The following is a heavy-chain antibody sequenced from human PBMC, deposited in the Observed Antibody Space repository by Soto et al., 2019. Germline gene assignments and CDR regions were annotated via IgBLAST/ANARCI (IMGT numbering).Heavy chain of an antibody. D-gene: IGHD6-19*01. CDR2: INSDGSST. Sequence: EVQLVESGGGLVQPGGSLSLSCTGSGFTFSSYWMHWVRQAPGEGLVWVSRINSDGSSTSYADSVKVRFTISRDNAKNTLYLQMNSLRAEDTAVYYCAVAVAGPTAIGYWGQGTLVTVSS. CDR3: AVAVAGPTAIGY. V-gene: IGHV3-74*01. J-gene: IGHJ4*02. CDR1: GFTFSSYW.